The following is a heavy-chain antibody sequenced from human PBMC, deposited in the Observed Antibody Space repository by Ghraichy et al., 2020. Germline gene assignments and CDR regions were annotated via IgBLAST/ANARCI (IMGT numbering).Heavy chain of an antibody. D-gene: IGHD3-3*01. CDR3: VTYYDFWSGLG. Sequence: GGSLRLSCAASGFTFSNNWMSWVRQAPGKGLEWVANIKQDGSEKYYVDSVKGRFTISRDNAKNSLYLQMNSLRAEDTAMYYCVTYYDFWSGLGWGQGTLVTVSS. V-gene: IGHV3-7*01. J-gene: IGHJ4*02. CDR1: GFTFSNNW. CDR2: IKQDGSEK.